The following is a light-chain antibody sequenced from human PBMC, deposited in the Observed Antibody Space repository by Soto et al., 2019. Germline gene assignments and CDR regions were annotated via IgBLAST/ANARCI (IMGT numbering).Light chain of an antibody. J-gene: IGLJ7*01. CDR3: SSYTSSSLV. Sequence: QSALTQPASVSGSPGQSITISCTGTSSDVGGYNYVSWYQQHPGKAPKLMIYDVSNRPSGVSNRFSGSKSGNTASLTISGLQAEDEADYYCSSYTSSSLVFGTGTQLTVL. V-gene: IGLV2-14*01. CDR1: SSDVGGYNY. CDR2: DVS.